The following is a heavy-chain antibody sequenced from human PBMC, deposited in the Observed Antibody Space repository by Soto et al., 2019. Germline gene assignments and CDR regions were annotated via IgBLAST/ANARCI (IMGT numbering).Heavy chain of an antibody. V-gene: IGHV3-23*01. CDR1: GFTFSSYA. CDR3: AKAYYDSSGYYGLFDY. Sequence: GGSLRLSCAASGFTFSSYAMSWVRQAPGKGLEWVSAISGSGGSTYYADSVKGRFTISRDNSKNTLYLQMNSLRAEDTAVYYCAKAYYDSSGYYGLFDYWGQGTLVTVSS. D-gene: IGHD3-22*01. CDR2: ISGSGGST. J-gene: IGHJ4*02.